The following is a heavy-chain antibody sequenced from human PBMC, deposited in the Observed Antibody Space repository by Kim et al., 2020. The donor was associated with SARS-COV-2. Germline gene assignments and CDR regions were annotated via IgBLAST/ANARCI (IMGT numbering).Heavy chain of an antibody. CDR3: ARSRGL. Sequence: QDESEKNYVDSVKGRFIISRDNAKNSLYLQMNGLRADDTAVYYCARSRGLWGQGTLVTVSS. CDR2: QDESEK. V-gene: IGHV3-7*01. D-gene: IGHD3-10*01. J-gene: IGHJ4*02.